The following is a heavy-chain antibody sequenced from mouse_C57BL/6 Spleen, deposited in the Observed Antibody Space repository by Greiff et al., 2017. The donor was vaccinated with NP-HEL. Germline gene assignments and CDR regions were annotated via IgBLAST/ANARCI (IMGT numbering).Heavy chain of an antibody. J-gene: IGHJ4*01. V-gene: IGHV1-55*01. D-gene: IGHD1-1*01. Sequence: QVQLQQSGAELVKPGASVKMSCKASGYTFTSYWITWVKQRPGQGLEWIGDIYPGSGSTNYNEKFKSKATLTVDTSSSTAYMQLSSLTSEDSAVYYCARIGGSSYPYAMDYWGQGTSVTVSS. CDR1: GYTFTSYW. CDR3: ARIGGSSYPYAMDY. CDR2: IYPGSGST.